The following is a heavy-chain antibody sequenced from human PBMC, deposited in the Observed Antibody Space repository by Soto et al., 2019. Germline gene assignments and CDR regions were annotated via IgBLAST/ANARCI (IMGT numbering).Heavy chain of an antibody. J-gene: IGHJ4*02. CDR1: GGSISSYY. D-gene: IGHD6-6*01. CDR3: ARDGSGSSYFDY. Sequence: QVQLQESGPGLVKPSETLSLTCTVSGGSISSYYWSWIRQPPGKGLEWIGYIYYSANTNYNHSLKSSVTISEDTCNNQYSLKLSSVTAADAAVYYCARDGSGSSYFDYWGQGTLVTVSS. V-gene: IGHV4-59*01. CDR2: IYYSANT.